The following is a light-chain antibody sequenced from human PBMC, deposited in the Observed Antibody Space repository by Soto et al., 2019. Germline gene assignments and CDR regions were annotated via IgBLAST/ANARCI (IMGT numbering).Light chain of an antibody. Sequence: DIQMTQSPSTLSASVGDTVTITCRASQNINNWLAWYQQKPGKAPKLLIYKASSLESGVPAIFSGSGSGTEFTLTISGLQPDDFATYYCQQYDTFSHTFGQGTKLEIK. CDR2: KAS. CDR3: QQYDTFSHT. J-gene: IGKJ2*01. CDR1: QNINNW. V-gene: IGKV1-5*03.